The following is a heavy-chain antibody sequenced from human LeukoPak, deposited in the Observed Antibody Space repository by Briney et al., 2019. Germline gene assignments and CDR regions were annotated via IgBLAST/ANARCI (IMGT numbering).Heavy chain of an antibody. CDR2: IYYSGST. D-gene: IGHD3-10*02. CDR3: ARDVRWTTRSYFYYYMDV. CDR1: GGSISSSPYY. Sequence: SETLSLTCTVSGGSISSSPYYWGWIRQPPGKGLEWIGSIYYSGSTYYNPSLKSRVTISVDTSKNQFSLKLSSVTAADTAVYYCARDVRWTTRSYFYYYMDVWGKGTTVTVSS. V-gene: IGHV4-39*07. J-gene: IGHJ6*03.